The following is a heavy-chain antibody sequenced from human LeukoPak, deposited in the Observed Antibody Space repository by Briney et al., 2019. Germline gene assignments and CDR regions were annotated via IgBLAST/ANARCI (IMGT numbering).Heavy chain of an antibody. CDR2: ISGSGGST. J-gene: IGHJ4*02. D-gene: IGHD2-2*01. CDR1: GFTFSSYA. CDR3: AKDCGTSCYVPVDH. Sequence: PGGSLRLSCAASGFTFSSYAMSWVRQAPGKGLEWVSAISGSGGSTYYADSVKGRFTISRDNSKNTLYLQMNSLRGEDTAVYYCAKDCGTSCYVPVDHWGQGTLVTVSS. V-gene: IGHV3-23*01.